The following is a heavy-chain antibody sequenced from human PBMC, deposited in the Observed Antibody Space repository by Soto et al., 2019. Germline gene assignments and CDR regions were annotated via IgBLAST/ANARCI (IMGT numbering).Heavy chain of an antibody. V-gene: IGHV3-23*01. J-gene: IGHJ4*02. CDR3: ARSTLLSVYVHDF. CDR2: ISGSGGSGRG. Sequence: GGSLRLSCVVSGFSFRKYAMNWVRQAPGKGLEWVSGISGSGGSGRGLYADPVKGRFTISRDNSKNTLYLEMNSLRAEDTAVYYCARSTLLSVYVHDFWGQGTLVTVSS. CDR1: GFSFRKYA. D-gene: IGHD5-12*01.